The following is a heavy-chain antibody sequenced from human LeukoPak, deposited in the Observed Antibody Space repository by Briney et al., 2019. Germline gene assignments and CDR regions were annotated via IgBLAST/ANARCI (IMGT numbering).Heavy chain of an antibody. J-gene: IGHJ4*02. V-gene: IGHV3-53*01. D-gene: IGHD3-10*01. CDR1: GFTVSSNY. CDR3: AKDSGGELFFDY. CDR2: IYSGGST. Sequence: GGSLRLSCAASGFTVSSNYMSWVRQAPGKGLEWVSVIYSGGSTYYADSVKGRFTISRDNSKNTLYLQMNSLRAEDTAVYYCAKDSGGELFFDYWGQGTLVTVSS.